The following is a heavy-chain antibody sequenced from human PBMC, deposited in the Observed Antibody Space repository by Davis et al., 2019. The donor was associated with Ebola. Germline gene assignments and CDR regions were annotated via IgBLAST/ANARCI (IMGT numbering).Heavy chain of an antibody. CDR1: GGSISSCGYY. D-gene: IGHD6-13*01. V-gene: IGHV4-39*01. J-gene: IGHJ6*02. CDR2: IYYSGST. Sequence: MPSETLSLTCTVSGGSISSCGYYWGWIRQPPGKGLEWIGSIYYSGSTYYNPSLKSRVTISVDTSKNQFSLKLSSVTAADTAVYYCARQQQLVRYYGMDVWGQGTTVTVSS. CDR3: ARQQQLVRYYGMDV.